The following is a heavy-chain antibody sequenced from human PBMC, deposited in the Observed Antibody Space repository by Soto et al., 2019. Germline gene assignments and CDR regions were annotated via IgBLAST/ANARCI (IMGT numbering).Heavy chain of an antibody. CDR2: INPTGDST. V-gene: IGHV1-46*03. J-gene: IGHJ4*02. CDR3: GSSLGIAVDSGGWWANYFDS. D-gene: IGHD6-19*01. CDR1: GYNFPRNY. Sequence: QVQLVQSGAEVKRPGASVKVPCKTSGYNFPRNYIHLVRQAPGQGLEWMGAINPTGDSTNYARNFRGRVAITTETSTSTVYMELSSLSYEDTAIYYCGSSLGIAVDSGGWWANYFDSRGQGTLVTVSS.